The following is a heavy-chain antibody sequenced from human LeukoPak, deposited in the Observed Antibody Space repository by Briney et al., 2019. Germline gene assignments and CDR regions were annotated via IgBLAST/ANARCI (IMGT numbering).Heavy chain of an antibody. CDR2: MNPNSGNT. Sequence: ASVKVSCKASGGTFISYTINWVRQASGQGLEWMGWMNPNSGNTGYAQKFQGRVTTTRNTSITTAYMELSSLGAEDAAVYYCARSIADSGGYYGMGVWGQGTTVTVAS. V-gene: IGHV1-8*02. CDR1: GGTFISYT. D-gene: IGHD6-6*01. CDR3: ARSIADSGGYYGMGV. J-gene: IGHJ6*02.